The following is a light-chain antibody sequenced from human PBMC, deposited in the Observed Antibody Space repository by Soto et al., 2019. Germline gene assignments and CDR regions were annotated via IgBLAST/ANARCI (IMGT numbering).Light chain of an antibody. J-gene: IGLJ7*01. V-gene: IGLV2-23*02. Sequence: QSALTQPASVSGSPGQSITISCTGTSSDVGSYNLVSWYQQHPTKAPKLMIYEVSERPSGVSNRFSGPKSDNTASLTISGLQAEDEADYYCCSYAGSSTLAVFGGGTQLTVL. CDR2: EVS. CDR1: SSDVGSYNL. CDR3: CSYAGSSTLAV.